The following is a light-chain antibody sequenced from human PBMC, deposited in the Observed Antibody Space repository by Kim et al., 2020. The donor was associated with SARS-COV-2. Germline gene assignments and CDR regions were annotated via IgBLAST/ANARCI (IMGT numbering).Light chain of an antibody. CDR1: QSVSRW. J-gene: IGKJ1*01. CDR2: DGS. CDR3: QHRQT. V-gene: IGKV1-5*01. Sequence: DIQMTQSPSTLSASVGDRVTLTCRASQSVSRWLAWYQQKPGKAPKLLIYDGSNLQSGVPSRFSGSGSGTEFTLTISSLQLDDFAIYYCQHRQTFGQGTKVDIK.